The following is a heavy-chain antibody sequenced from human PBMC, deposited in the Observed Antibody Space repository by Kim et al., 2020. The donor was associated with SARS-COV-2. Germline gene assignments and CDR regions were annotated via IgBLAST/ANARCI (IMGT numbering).Heavy chain of an antibody. Sequence: GCADSVKARFTISRDNAKNSLYLQMNSLRADDTALYYCAKGSAVAGYFGYWAQGTLVTVSS. J-gene: IGHJ4*02. D-gene: IGHD6-19*01. V-gene: IGHV3-9*01. CDR3: AKGSAVAGYFGY.